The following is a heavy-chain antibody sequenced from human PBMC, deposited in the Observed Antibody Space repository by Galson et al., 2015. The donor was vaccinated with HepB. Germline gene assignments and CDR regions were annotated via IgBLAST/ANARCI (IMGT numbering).Heavy chain of an antibody. CDR3: AKFAGTPGYYYGMDV. CDR2: LGSSGGNT. D-gene: IGHD1-7*01. V-gene: IGHV3-23*01. J-gene: IGHJ6*02. CDR1: GFTFSNYA. Sequence: SLRLSCAASGFTFSNYAMSWVRQAPGKGLEWVSTLGSSGGNTYYADSVKGRCTISRDNSKNTMYLQINSLRAEDTAVYYCAKFAGTPGYYYGMDVWGQGTTVTVSS.